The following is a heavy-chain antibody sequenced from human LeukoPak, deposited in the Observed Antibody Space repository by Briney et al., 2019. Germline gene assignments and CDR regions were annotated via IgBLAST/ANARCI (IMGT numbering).Heavy chain of an antibody. Sequence: SETLSLTCTVSGGSISSYYWSWIRQPPGKGPEWIGYIYYSGSTYYNPSLKSRVTISVDTSKNQFSLKLSSVTAADTAVYYCARHALSLAVDYWGQGTLVTVSS. CDR3: ARHALSLAVDY. CDR2: IYYSGST. J-gene: IGHJ4*02. V-gene: IGHV4-59*08. CDR1: GGSISSYY. D-gene: IGHD6-19*01.